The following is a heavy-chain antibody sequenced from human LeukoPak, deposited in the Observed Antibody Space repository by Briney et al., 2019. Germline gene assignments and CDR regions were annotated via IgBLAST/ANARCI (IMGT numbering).Heavy chain of an antibody. D-gene: IGHD3-16*01. CDR3: AKDQYDYVRGEFDY. CDR2: ISYDGNDK. J-gene: IGHJ4*02. CDR1: GFTFSSYD. Sequence: GGSLRLSCAASGFTFSSYDMHWVRQAPGKGLEWVAVISYDGNDKHYADSVKGRFTISRDNSKNTLYLQMNSLRVEDTAVYYCAKDQYDYVRGEFDYWGQGTVVTVSS. V-gene: IGHV3-30*18.